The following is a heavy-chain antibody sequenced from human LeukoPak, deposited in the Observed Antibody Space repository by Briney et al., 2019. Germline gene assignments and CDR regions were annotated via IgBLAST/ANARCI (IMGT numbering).Heavy chain of an antibody. V-gene: IGHV3-23*01. Sequence: PGGSLRLSCAASGFTFSSCAMSWVRQAPGKGLEWVSTISGSGGSTYYADSVKGRFTISRDNSKNTLYLQMNSLRPEDTAVYFCANRGVIDFLTGYYYYFDYWGQGTLVIVSS. J-gene: IGHJ4*02. CDR2: ISGSGGST. CDR3: ANRGVIDFLTGYYYYFDY. D-gene: IGHD3-9*01. CDR1: GFTFSSCA.